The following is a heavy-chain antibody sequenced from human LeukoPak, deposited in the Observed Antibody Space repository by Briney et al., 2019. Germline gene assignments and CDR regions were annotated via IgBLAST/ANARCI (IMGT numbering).Heavy chain of an antibody. CDR1: GYTFTGYY. CDR2: ISAYNGNT. D-gene: IGHD4-17*01. J-gene: IGHJ3*02. Sequence: ASVKVSCKASGYTFTGYYMHWVRQAPGQGLEWMGWISAYNGNTNYAQKLQGRVTMTTDTSTSTAYMELRSLRSDDTAVYYCARDRSYGDYVFGAFDIWGQGTMVTVSS. CDR3: ARDRSYGDYVFGAFDI. V-gene: IGHV1-18*04.